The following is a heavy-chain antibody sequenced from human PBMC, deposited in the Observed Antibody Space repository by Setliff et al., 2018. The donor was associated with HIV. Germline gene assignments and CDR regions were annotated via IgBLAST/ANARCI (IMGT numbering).Heavy chain of an antibody. CDR1: GGTFSTYG. Sequence: SVKVSCKASGGTFSTYGLSWVRQAPGQGLEWMGGIIPLFDSSNYAQKFQGRVTITADESTSTAYMELSSLTSEDSAVYYCARVPNWGRVDYYYYYMDVWGKGTTVTVSS. CDR3: ARVPNWGRVDYYYYYMDV. D-gene: IGHD7-27*01. CDR2: IIPLFDSS. J-gene: IGHJ6*03. V-gene: IGHV1-69*13.